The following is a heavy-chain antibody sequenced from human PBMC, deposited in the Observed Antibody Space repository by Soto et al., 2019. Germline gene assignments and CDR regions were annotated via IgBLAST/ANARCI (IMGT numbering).Heavy chain of an antibody. D-gene: IGHD3-22*01. CDR2: ISAYDGYT. V-gene: IGHV1-18*01. J-gene: IGHJ6*02. CDR3: ARGGFYDSSGARNYYYYGMNV. CDR1: GYTFTSYG. Sequence: ASVKVSCXASGYTFTSYGINWVRQAPGQGLEWLGWISAYDGYTNYAQILQGRVSMTTDTSTKTAYMELRSLRSDDTAMYYCARGGFYDSSGARNYYYYGMNVWGQGTTVTVSS.